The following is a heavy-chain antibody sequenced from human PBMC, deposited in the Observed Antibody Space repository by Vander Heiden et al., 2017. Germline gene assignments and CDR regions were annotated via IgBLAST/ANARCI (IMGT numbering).Heavy chain of an antibody. CDR1: GFNFGTFY. D-gene: IGHD1-26*01. V-gene: IGHV3-30-3*01. Sequence: QVHLVESGGGVVQPGGSLRLPCAASGFNFGTFYMRWGRPAPGKGLEWVASISYDGSTKYYADTVKGRFTISRDNSKNPLYLQLNSLRAADTAVYYCARPLTGSYPLPASEPGYWGQGTLLTVSS. J-gene: IGHJ4*02. CDR3: ARPLTGSYPLPASEPGY. CDR2: ISYDGSTK.